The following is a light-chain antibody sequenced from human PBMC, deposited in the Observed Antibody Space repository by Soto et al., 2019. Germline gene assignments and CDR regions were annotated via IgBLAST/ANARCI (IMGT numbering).Light chain of an antibody. J-gene: IGLJ1*01. CDR1: SSDVGGYHY. V-gene: IGLV2-14*01. CDR3: SSYTTSSTYV. CDR2: DVS. Sequence: QSALAQPASVSGSPGQSITISCTGTSSDVGGYHYVSWYQQYPGKAPKVMIYDVSNRPSGVSNRFSGSKSGNTASLTISGLQAEDEADYCCSSYTTSSTYVFGTGTKVTVL.